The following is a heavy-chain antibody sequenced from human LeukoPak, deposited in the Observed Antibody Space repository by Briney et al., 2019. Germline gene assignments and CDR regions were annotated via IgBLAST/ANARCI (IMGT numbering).Heavy chain of an antibody. J-gene: IGHJ4*02. CDR1: GGSISSYY. D-gene: IGHD6-19*01. V-gene: IGHV4-59*01. CDR3: ARGYSSGWSVHYYFDY. Sequence: KPSETLSLTCTVSGGSISSYYWSWIRQPPGKGLEWIGYIYYSGSTNYNPSLKSRVTISVDTSKNQFSLRLSSVTAADTAVYYCARGYSSGWSVHYYFDYWGQGTRVTVSS. CDR2: IYYSGST.